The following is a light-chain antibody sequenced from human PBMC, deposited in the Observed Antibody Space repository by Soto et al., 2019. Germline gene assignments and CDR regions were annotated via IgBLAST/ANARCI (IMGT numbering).Light chain of an antibody. J-gene: IGLJ2*01. CDR3: CSYAGSYTVI. Sequence: QSALTQPRSVSGSPGQSVTISCTGTSSDVGGYKYVSWYQHHPGKAPKLMIYDVNRRPSGVPDRFSGSKSGNTASLTISGLQAEDEGDYSCCSYAGSYTVIFGGGTKLTVL. CDR2: DVN. CDR1: SSDVGGYKY. V-gene: IGLV2-11*01.